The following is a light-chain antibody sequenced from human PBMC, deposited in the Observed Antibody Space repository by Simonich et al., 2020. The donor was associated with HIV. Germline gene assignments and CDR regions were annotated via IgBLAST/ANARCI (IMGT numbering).Light chain of an antibody. CDR3: QQRSNWRGT. V-gene: IGKV3-11*01. J-gene: IGKJ3*01. Sequence: EIVLTQSPATLSLSPGERATPPCRASQSVSSYLAWYQQKPGQAPRLLIYDASNRATGIPARFRGSGSGTDFTLTISSLEPEDFAVYYCQQRSNWRGTFGPGTKVDIK. CDR1: QSVSSY. CDR2: DAS.